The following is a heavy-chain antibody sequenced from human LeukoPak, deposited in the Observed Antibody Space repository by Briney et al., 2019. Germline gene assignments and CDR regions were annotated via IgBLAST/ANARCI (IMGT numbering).Heavy chain of an antibody. CDR3: ARDRYSGSYADAFDI. V-gene: IGHV3-64*01. D-gene: IGHD1-26*01. CDR2: ISSNGGST. J-gene: IGHJ3*02. Sequence: RGSLRLSCAASGFTFSSYSMNWVRQAPGKGLEYVSAISSNGGSTYYANSVKGRFTISRDNSKNTLYLQMGSLRAEDMAVYYCARDRYSGSYADAFDIWGQGTMVTVSS. CDR1: GFTFSSYS.